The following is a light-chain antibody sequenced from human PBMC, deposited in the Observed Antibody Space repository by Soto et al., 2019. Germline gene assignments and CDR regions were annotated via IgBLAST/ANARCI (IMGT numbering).Light chain of an antibody. CDR2: EVS. Sequence: QTVVTQPASVSGSHGQSITISCTGTSSDVGGYKYVSWYQQHPGKVPKLFIYEVSNRPSGVSNRFSGSKSGNTASLTISGLQAEDEAEYYCSSYTRSTTLNVLFGGGTKVTVL. CDR1: SSDVGGYKY. V-gene: IGLV2-14*01. CDR3: SSYTRSTTLNVL. J-gene: IGLJ2*01.